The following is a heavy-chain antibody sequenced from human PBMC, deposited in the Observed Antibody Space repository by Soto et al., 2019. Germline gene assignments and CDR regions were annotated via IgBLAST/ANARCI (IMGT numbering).Heavy chain of an antibody. D-gene: IGHD1-7*01. V-gene: IGHV3-15*01. CDR2: IKNKMEGGTT. Sequence: WGSLRLSCAASGFTLSNAWVSWVRQDPGKGLEWVGRIKNKMEGGTTDYAAPVKGRFTISRDDSKNMLYLQMNSLITDDTAVYYCAPNWNSEYRGKGNMVIVSS. CDR1: GFTLSNAW. J-gene: IGHJ4*02. CDR3: APNWNSEY.